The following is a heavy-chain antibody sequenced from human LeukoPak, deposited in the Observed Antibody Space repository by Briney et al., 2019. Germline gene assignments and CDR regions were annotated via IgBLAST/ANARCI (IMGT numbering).Heavy chain of an antibody. V-gene: IGHV6-1*01. J-gene: IGHJ4*02. D-gene: IGHD1-26*01. Sequence: SQTLSLTCAISGDSVSSNSAAWNWIRQSPSRGLERLGRTYYRSKWYSRYALSVKSRITINPDTSKNQFSLQLDSVTPDDTAVYYCARGGSYPLDYWGQGTLVTVSS. CDR2: TYYRSKWYS. CDR1: GDSVSSNSAA. CDR3: ARGGSYPLDY.